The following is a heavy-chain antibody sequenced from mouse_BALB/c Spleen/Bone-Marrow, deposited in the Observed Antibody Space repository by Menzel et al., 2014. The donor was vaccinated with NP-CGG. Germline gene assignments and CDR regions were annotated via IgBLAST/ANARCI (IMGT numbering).Heavy chain of an antibody. J-gene: IGHJ1*01. D-gene: IGHD2-4*01. CDR2: ISSSGSYT. Sequence: EVKLMESGGGLAKPGGSLQLSCAASGFTFSTYAMSWVRQTPEKRLEWVATISSSGSYTYHPDSAKGRFTISRDNAKSTLYLQMSSLRSEDTAMFYCSRLRMITTYFDVWGAGTTVTVSS. CDR3: SRLRMITTYFDV. V-gene: IGHV5-9-3*01. CDR1: GFTFSTYA.